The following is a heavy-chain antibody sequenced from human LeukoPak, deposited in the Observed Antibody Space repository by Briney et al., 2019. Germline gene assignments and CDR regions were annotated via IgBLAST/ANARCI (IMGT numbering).Heavy chain of an antibody. CDR1: GFTFSSYG. Sequence: GGSLRLSCAASGFTFSSYGMSWVRQAPGKGLVWVSRINSDGSSTSYADSVKGRFTISRDNAKNTLYLQMNSLRAEDTAVYSWARDMIGGGRVHYWGQGTLVTVSS. D-gene: IGHD2-21*01. V-gene: IGHV3-74*01. J-gene: IGHJ4*02. CDR2: INSDGSST. CDR3: ARDMIGGGRVHY.